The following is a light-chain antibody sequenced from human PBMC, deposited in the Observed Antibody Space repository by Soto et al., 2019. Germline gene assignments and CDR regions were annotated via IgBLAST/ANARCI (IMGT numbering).Light chain of an antibody. V-gene: IGKV3-15*01. Sequence: EIALTQSPGTLSLSPGERATLSCRASQSVSSSYLAWNQQKPGQAPRLLIYRASTRATGVPASFSGSGSGTEFTLTISSLQSDDFSVYFCQHYNFWPHTFGQGTKVDSK. CDR2: RAS. CDR3: QHYNFWPHT. CDR1: QSVSSSY. J-gene: IGKJ2*01.